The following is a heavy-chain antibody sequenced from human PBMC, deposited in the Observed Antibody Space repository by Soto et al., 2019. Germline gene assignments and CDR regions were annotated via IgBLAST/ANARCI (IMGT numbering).Heavy chain of an antibody. CDR2: ISYDGSNK. V-gene: IGHV3-30*18. D-gene: IGHD5-18*01. J-gene: IGHJ4*02. Sequence: QVQLVESGGGVVQPGRSLRLSCAASGFIFSSYGMHWVRQAPGKGLEWVAVISYDGSNKYYADTVKGRFTISRDNSKNTLYLQMNSLRAEDTAVYYCAKGSTAMTDFDYWGQGTLVTVSS. CDR3: AKGSTAMTDFDY. CDR1: GFIFSSYG.